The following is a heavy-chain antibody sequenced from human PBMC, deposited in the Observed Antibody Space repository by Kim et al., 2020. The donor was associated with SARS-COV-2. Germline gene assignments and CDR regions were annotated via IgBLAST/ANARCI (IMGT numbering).Heavy chain of an antibody. D-gene: IGHD3-22*01. CDR3: AIRNGDSSGYSQFDY. Sequence: PSLKSRVTISVDTSKNQFSLKLSSVTAADTAVYYCAIRNGDSSGYSQFDYWGQGTLVTVSS. V-gene: IGHV4-39*01. J-gene: IGHJ4*02.